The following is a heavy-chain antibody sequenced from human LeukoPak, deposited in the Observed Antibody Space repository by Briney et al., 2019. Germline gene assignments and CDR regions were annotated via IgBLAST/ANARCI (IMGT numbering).Heavy chain of an antibody. CDR2: INTGDGDT. V-gene: IGHV1-3*04. Sequence: GASVKVSCKASGYTFTSYAMHWVRQAPGQRLEWMGWINTGDGDTKYAQKFQGRLTITRDTSASTAYMELSSLRAKDTAVYYCARDSFGTSRPSEFWGQGTLVTVSS. CDR1: GYTFTSYA. J-gene: IGHJ4*02. D-gene: IGHD2-2*01. CDR3: ARDSFGTSRPSEF.